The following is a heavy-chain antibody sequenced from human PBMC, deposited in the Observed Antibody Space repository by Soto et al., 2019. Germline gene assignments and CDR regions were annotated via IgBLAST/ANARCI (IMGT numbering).Heavy chain of an antibody. J-gene: IGHJ4*02. D-gene: IGHD2-21*02. CDR2: IFRDGST. Sequence: GGSLRLSCAASGFIVSSNYMNWVRQAPGKGLEWVAVIFRDGSTYCADAMGGRFTVSRDNSKNTLYLQMNSLRAEDTAVYYCARDPTYCAGDCYSDYWGQGT. CDR3: ARDPTYCAGDCYSDY. CDR1: GFIVSSNY. V-gene: IGHV3-66*01.